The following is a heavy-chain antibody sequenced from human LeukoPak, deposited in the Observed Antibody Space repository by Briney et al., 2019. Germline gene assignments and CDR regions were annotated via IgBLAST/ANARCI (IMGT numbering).Heavy chain of an antibody. Sequence: ASVKVSCKASGYTFTSYGISWVRQAPGQGLEWMGWISAYNGNTNYAQKLQGRVTMTTDTSTSTDYMELRSLRSDDTAVYYCARDLLLWFGEFPSFYFDYWGQGTLVTVSS. J-gene: IGHJ4*02. D-gene: IGHD3-10*01. CDR2: ISAYNGNT. CDR1: GYTFTSYG. V-gene: IGHV1-18*01. CDR3: ARDLLLWFGEFPSFYFDY.